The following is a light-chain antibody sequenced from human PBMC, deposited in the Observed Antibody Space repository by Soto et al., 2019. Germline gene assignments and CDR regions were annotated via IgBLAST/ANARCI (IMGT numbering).Light chain of an antibody. J-gene: IGKJ3*01. CDR1: QSVSSD. V-gene: IGKV3-11*01. CDR3: QQRSNWLFT. CDR2: DAS. Sequence: EIVLTQSPATLSLSPGERATLSCRASQSVSSDLAWYQQKPGQAPRLLISDASNRATGIPARFSGSGSGTDFTLTISSLEPEDFAVYYCQQRSNWLFTFGPGTKVDIK.